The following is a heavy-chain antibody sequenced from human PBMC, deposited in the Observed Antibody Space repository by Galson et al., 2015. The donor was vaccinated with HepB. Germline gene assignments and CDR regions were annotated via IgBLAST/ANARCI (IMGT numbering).Heavy chain of an antibody. CDR3: ARGQRDGYNFY. V-gene: IGHV1-2*02. J-gene: IGHJ4*02. CDR2: INPKSGGT. CDR1: GYTFTTYH. Sequence: SVKVSCKASGYTFTTYHMHWVRQAPGQGLEWMGWINPKSGGTNYPQKFQGRVTMTRDTSINTAYMELSRLRSDDTALYYCARGQRDGYNFYWGQGTLVTVSS. D-gene: IGHD5-24*01.